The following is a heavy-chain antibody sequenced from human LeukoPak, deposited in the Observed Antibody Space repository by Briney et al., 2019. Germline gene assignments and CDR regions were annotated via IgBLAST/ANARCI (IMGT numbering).Heavy chain of an antibody. J-gene: IGHJ4*02. Sequence: GGSLRLSCAASGVTFSDYCMSWIRQAPGKGLEWVSYISSSSSYTNYADSVKGRFTISRDNAKNSLYLQMNSLRAEDTAVYYCAGHSLGQQLPPYWGQGTLVTVSS. CDR3: AGHSLGQQLPPY. CDR1: GVTFSDYC. D-gene: IGHD6-13*01. CDR2: ISSSSSYT. V-gene: IGHV3-11*06.